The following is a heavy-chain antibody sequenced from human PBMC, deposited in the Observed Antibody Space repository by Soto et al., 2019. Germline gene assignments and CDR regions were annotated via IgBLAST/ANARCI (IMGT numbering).Heavy chain of an antibody. Sequence: QLQLQESGPGLVKPSETLSLTCTVSGGSISSSSYYWGWIRQPPGKGLEWIGSIYYSGSTYYNPSLKSRVTISVDTSKNQFSLKLSSVTAADTAVYYCAGLGYCSGGSCYSAPDGAFDIWGQGTMVTVSS. CDR3: AGLGYCSGGSCYSAPDGAFDI. V-gene: IGHV4-39*01. CDR2: IYYSGST. D-gene: IGHD2-15*01. CDR1: GGSISSSSYY. J-gene: IGHJ3*02.